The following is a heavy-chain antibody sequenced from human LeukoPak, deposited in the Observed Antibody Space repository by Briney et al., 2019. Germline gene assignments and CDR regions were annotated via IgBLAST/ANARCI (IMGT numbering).Heavy chain of an antibody. CDR3: ARVRSGCTNGVCSNWFDP. Sequence: SETLSLTCTVSGGSISSGGYSWSWIRQPSGKGLEWIGYIYHSGSTYYNPSFKSRVTISVDRSKNQFSLKLSSVTAADAAVYYCARVRSGCTNGVCSNWFDPWGQGTLVTVSS. CDR1: GGSISSGGYS. D-gene: IGHD2-8*01. J-gene: IGHJ5*02. CDR2: IYHSGST. V-gene: IGHV4-30-2*01.